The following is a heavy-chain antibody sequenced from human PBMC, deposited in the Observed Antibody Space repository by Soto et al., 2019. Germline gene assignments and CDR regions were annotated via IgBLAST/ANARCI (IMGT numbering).Heavy chain of an antibody. V-gene: IGHV3-30-3*01. CDR1: EFTFTNYF. CDR2: VSYDGNNK. Sequence: QEQMVESGGGVVQPEKSLRLSCAASEFTFTNYFMYWVRQAPGKGLEWVAGVSYDGNNKYYGDSVKGRFTISRDNSNSTLYLQMDSLRAEDTAMYYCARGDQYYAIDLWGQGTTVTVS. J-gene: IGHJ6*02. CDR3: ARGDQYYAIDL. D-gene: IGHD2-2*01.